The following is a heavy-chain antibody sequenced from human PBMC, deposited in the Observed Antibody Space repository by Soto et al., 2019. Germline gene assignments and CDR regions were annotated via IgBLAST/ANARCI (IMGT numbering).Heavy chain of an antibody. CDR1: GGTFSSYA. CDR3: ARDDSSRGHKNYYGMDV. CDR2: IIPIFGTA. Sequence: QVQLVQSGAEVKKPGSSVKVSCKASGGTFSSYAISWVRQAPGQGLEWMGGIIPIFGTANYAQKFQGRVTITADESTSTAYMELSSLRSEDTAVYYCARDDSSRGHKNYYGMDVWGQGTTVTVSS. V-gene: IGHV1-69*01. D-gene: IGHD6-13*01. J-gene: IGHJ6*02.